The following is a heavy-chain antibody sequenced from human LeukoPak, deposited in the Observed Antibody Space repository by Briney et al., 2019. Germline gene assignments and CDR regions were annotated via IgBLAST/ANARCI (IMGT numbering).Heavy chain of an antibody. CDR1: GYTFTGYY. D-gene: IGHD1-1*01. V-gene: IGHV1-2*06. CDR3: ARDYGWNDKAADWFDP. CDR2: INPNSGGT. J-gene: IGHJ5*02. Sequence: GASVKVSCKASGYTFTGYYRHWVRQAPGQGGEWMGRINPNSGGTNYAQKFQGRVPMTRHTSISTAYMELSRLRSDDTAVYYCARDYGWNDKAADWFDPWGQGTLVTVSS.